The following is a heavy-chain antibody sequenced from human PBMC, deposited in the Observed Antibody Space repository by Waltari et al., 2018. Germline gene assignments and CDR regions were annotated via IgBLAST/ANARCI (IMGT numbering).Heavy chain of an antibody. J-gene: IGHJ5*02. CDR2: IYYSGST. CDR1: GGSISSYY. CDR3: ARVVKQLVPWFDP. D-gene: IGHD6-13*01. Sequence: QVQLQESGPGLVKPSETLSLTCTVSGGSISSYYWSWIRQPPGKGLEWIGYIYYSGSTNYNPSLKSRVTISVDTSKNQFSLKLSSVTTADTAVYYCARVVKQLVPWFDPWGQGTLVTVSS. V-gene: IGHV4-59*01.